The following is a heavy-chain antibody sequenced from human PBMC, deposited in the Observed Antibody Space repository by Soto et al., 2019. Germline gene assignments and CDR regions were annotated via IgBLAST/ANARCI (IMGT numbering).Heavy chain of an antibody. D-gene: IGHD6-25*01. CDR3: ARSSGISGPPVY. V-gene: IGHV4-59*01. J-gene: IGHJ4*02. Sequence: SETLSLTCTVSGGSISSYYWSWIRQPPGKGLEWIGYIYYSGSTNYNPSLKSRVTISVDTSKNQFSLKLSSVTAADTAVYYRARSSGISGPPVYWGQGTLVTVSS. CDR2: IYYSGST. CDR1: GGSISSYY.